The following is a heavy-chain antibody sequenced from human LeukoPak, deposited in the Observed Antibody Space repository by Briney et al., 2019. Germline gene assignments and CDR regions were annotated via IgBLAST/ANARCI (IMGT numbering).Heavy chain of an antibody. J-gene: IGHJ4*02. D-gene: IGHD4-11*01. CDR3: ARGRTSGGMTTYIDY. CDR1: GFTFSTYN. V-gene: IGHV3-21*01. CDR2: ISSGSTYI. Sequence: GGSLRLSCAASGFTFSTYNMNWVRQAPGKGLEWVSSISSGSTYIYYADSVKGRFSISRDNAKNSLYLQMNSLRAEDTAVYYCARGRTSGGMTTYIDYWGQGTLVTVSS.